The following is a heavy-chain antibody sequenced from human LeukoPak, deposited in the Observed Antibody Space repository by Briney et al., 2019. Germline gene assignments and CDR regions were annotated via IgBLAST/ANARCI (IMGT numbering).Heavy chain of an antibody. D-gene: IGHD3-9*01. CDR1: GYTFTSYA. J-gene: IGHJ5*02. CDR2: INAGNGNT. Sequence: ASVKVSCKASGYTFTSYAMHWVRQAPGQRLEWMGWINAGNGNTNYAQKLQGRVTMTTDTSTSTAYMELRSLRSDDTAVYYCARDRGGLRYFDWLSWFDPWGQGTLVTVSS. CDR3: ARDRGGLRYFDWLSWFDP. V-gene: IGHV1-3*01.